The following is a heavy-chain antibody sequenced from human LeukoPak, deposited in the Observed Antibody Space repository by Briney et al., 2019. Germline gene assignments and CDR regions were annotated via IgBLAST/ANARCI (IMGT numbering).Heavy chain of an antibody. J-gene: IGHJ2*01. Sequence: PGGSLRLSCAASGFTFDDYGMSWVRQAPGKGLEWVSGTNWNGGSTGYADSVKGRFTISRDNAKNSLYLQMNSLRAEDTALYYSAREQLSYGAPGWYFDLWGRGTLGTVSS. CDR2: TNWNGGST. CDR1: GFTFDDYG. D-gene: IGHD4-17*01. CDR3: AREQLSYGAPGWYFDL. V-gene: IGHV3-20*04.